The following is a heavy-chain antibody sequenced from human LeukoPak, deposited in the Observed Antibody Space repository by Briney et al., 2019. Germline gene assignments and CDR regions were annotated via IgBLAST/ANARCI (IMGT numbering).Heavy chain of an antibody. J-gene: IGHJ4*02. D-gene: IGHD3-3*01. Sequence: PGGSLRLSCAASGFTFSSYWMSWVRQAPGKGLEGVANIKQDGSEKYYVDSVKGRFTISRDNAKNSLYLQMNSLRAEDTAVYYCARGLSYYDFWSATDYWGQGTLVTVSS. CDR2: IKQDGSEK. CDR1: GFTFSSYW. CDR3: ARGLSYYDFWSATDY. V-gene: IGHV3-7*01.